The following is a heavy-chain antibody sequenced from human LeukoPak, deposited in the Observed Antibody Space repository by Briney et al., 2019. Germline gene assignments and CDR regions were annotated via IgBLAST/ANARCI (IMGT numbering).Heavy chain of an antibody. V-gene: IGHV4-31*03. J-gene: IGHJ4*02. Sequence: SQTLSLTCTVSGGSISSGGYYWSWIRQHPGKGLEWIGYIYYSGSTYYNPSLKSRVTISVDTSKNQFSLKLSSVTAADTAVYYCALSEQLVWYYFDYWGQGTLVTVSS. CDR2: IYYSGST. CDR3: ALSEQLVWYYFDY. D-gene: IGHD6-13*01. CDR1: GGSISSGGYY.